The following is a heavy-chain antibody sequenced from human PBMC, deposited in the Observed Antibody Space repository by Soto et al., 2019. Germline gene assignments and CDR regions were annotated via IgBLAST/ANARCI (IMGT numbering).Heavy chain of an antibody. Sequence: SETLSLTCAVYGGSFSGYYWSWIRQPPGKGLEWIGEINHSGSTNYNPSLKSRVTISVDTSKNQFSLKLSSVTAADTAVYYCARFSEGYSTHYDPWGQGALVTVSS. CDR1: GGSFSGYY. CDR3: ARFSEGYSTHYDP. V-gene: IGHV4-34*01. D-gene: IGHD4-4*01. CDR2: INHSGST. J-gene: IGHJ5*02.